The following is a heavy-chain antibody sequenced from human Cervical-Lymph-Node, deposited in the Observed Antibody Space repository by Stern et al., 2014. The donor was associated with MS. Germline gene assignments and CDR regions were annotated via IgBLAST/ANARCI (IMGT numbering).Heavy chain of an antibody. CDR2: INPSGGST. CDR1: GYTFTNYY. D-gene: IGHD1-26*01. Sequence: VQLVESGAEVKKPGASVKISCKASGYTFTNYYMHWVRQAPGQGLEWMGIINPSGGSTDYAQLFQGRVAMTRDTSTSTVYMELSSLRSADTAVYYCAREEGGGSYYVYWGQGTLVTVSS. V-gene: IGHV1-46*03. CDR3: AREEGGGSYYVY. J-gene: IGHJ4*02.